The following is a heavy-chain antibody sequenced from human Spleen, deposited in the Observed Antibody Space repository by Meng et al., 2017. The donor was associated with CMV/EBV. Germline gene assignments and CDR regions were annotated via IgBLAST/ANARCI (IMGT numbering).Heavy chain of an antibody. CDR3: AKDPRGSSGY. CDR2: IFKGGAT. D-gene: IGHD3-22*01. Sequence: GGSLRLSCAASGLSVSSNYMTWVRQAPGKGLEWVSSIFKGGATYYADSVKGRFTISRDNSKNTLYLQMNSLRAEDTAVYYCAKDPRGSSGYWGQGTLVTVSS. J-gene: IGHJ4*02. V-gene: IGHV3-53*01. CDR1: GLSVSSNY.